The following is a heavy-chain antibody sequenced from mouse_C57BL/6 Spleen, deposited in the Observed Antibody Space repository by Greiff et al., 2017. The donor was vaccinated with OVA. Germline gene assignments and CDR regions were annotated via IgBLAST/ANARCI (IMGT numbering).Heavy chain of an antibody. D-gene: IGHD2-5*01. CDR1: GYTFTTYP. CDR3: ATYDSNPYAMDY. CDR2: FHPYNDDT. J-gene: IGHJ4*01. Sequence: VQLQQSGAELVKPGASVKMSCKASGYTFTTYPIEWMKQNPGKSLEWIGNFHPYNDDTKYNEKFKGKATLTVEKSSSTVYLELSRLTSDDSAVYDCATYDSNPYAMDYWGQGTSVTVSS. V-gene: IGHV1-47*01.